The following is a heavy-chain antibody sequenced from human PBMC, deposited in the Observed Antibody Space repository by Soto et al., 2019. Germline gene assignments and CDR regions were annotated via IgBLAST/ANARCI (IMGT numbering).Heavy chain of an antibody. CDR2: INPSGGRA. J-gene: IGHJ4*02. CDR3: ARGQIGRLRGLDY. CDR1: GNTFNTDY. D-gene: IGHD3-10*01. Sequence: HVQLLQSGAEVKNPGASVKVSCKASGNTFNTDYMHWVRQAPGQGLEWMGIINPSGGRASHAQKFQGRVTMTRDTSTSTVYMELSSLRSDDTAVYYCARGQIGRLRGLDYWGQGTLLTVSS. V-gene: IGHV1-46*02.